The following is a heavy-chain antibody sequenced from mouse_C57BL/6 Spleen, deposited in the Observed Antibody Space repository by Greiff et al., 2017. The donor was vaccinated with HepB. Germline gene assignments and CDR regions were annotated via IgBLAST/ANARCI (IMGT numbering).Heavy chain of an antibody. Sequence: EVQVVESGGGLVKPGGSLKLSCAASGFTFSDYGMHWVRQAPEKGLEWVAYISSGSSTIYYADTVKGRFTISGDNAKNTLFLQMTSLRSEDTAMYYCARLPRNAMDYWGQGTSVTVSS. CDR2: ISSGSSTI. V-gene: IGHV5-17*01. CDR3: ARLPRNAMDY. J-gene: IGHJ4*01. CDR1: GFTFSDYG.